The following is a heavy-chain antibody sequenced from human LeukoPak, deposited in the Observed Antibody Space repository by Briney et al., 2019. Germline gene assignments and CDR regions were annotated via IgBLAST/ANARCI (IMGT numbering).Heavy chain of an antibody. CDR1: GGSFSGYY. Sequence: SETLSLTCAVYGGSFSGYYWSWIRQPPGKGLEWIGEINHSGSTNYNPSLKSRVTIPVDTSKNQCSLKLSSVTAADPAVNYCARGDFPAYSSRSMTWFDPWGQGTLVTVSS. V-gene: IGHV4-34*01. CDR3: ARGDFPAYSSRSMTWFDP. J-gene: IGHJ5*02. CDR2: INHSGST. D-gene: IGHD6-13*01.